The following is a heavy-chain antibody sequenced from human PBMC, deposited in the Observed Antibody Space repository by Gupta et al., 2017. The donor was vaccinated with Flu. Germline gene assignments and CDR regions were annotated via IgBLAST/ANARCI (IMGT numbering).Heavy chain of an antibody. Sequence: EVQLLESGGGLVQPGGSLRLSCAASGFTFSSYGMSWVRQAPGKGLEWVSGIGASGGSTYYADSVKGRVTISRDNSKNTLYLQMNSLRAEDTAVYYCAKGMIRVDYWGQGTLVTVSS. D-gene: IGHD3-22*01. CDR1: GFTFSSYG. CDR2: IGASGGST. CDR3: AKGMIRVDY. V-gene: IGHV3-23*01. J-gene: IGHJ4*02.